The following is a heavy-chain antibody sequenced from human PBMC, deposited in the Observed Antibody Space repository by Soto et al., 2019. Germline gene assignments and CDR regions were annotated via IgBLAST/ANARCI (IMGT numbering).Heavy chain of an antibody. CDR2: INTGNGNA. CDR3: ARDHPFDY. V-gene: IGHV1-3*04. Sequence: QVQLVQSGAEVKKPGASVKVSCKASGYIFTSYAIHWLRQAPGQRPEWMGWINTGNGNARYSQKFQDRLTITRDTSASTVYMELSSLRSEDTAVYYCARDHPFDYWGQGTLVTVSS. J-gene: IGHJ4*02. CDR1: GYIFTSYA.